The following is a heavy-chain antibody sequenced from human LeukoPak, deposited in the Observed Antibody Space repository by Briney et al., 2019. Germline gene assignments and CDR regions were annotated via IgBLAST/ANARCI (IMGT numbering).Heavy chain of an antibody. CDR1: GYTFTSYY. J-gene: IGHJ4*02. V-gene: IGHV1-46*01. CDR3: ARATSSGYYGY. D-gene: IGHD3-22*01. CDR2: INPSGGST. Sequence: ASVKVSCKASGYTFTSYYMHWVRQAPGQGLEWMGIINPSGGSTSYAQKFQGRVTMTRDMSTSTVYMELSSRRSEDTAVYYCARATSSGYYGYWGQGTLVTVSS.